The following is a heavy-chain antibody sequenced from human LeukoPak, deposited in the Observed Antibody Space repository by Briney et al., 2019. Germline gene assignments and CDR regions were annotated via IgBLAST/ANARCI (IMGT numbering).Heavy chain of an antibody. D-gene: IGHD2-21*01. Sequence: GGSLRLSCAASGFTFSSYWMSWVRQAPGKGLEWVANIKQDGSEKYYVDSVKGRFTISRDNAKNSLYLQMNSLRAEDTAVYYCASTWAGPFDIVVVIEGMDVWGKGTTVTVSS. CDR1: GFTFSSYW. CDR2: IKQDGSEK. CDR3: ASTWAGPFDIVVVIEGMDV. J-gene: IGHJ6*04. V-gene: IGHV3-7*01.